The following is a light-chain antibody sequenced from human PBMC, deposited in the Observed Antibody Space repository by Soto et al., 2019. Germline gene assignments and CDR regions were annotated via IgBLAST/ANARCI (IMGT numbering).Light chain of an antibody. CDR3: QQYYSYPLT. Sequence: RMTQSPSSFSASTGDRVTITCRASQGISSYLAWYQQKPGKAPKLLIYAASTLQSGVPSRFSGSGSGTDFTLTISCLQSEDFATYYCQQYYSYPLTFGGGTKVDIK. CDR1: QGISSY. V-gene: IGKV1-8*01. J-gene: IGKJ4*01. CDR2: AAS.